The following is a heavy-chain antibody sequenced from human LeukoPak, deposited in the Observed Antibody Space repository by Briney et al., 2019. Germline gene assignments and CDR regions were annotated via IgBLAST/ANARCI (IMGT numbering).Heavy chain of an antibody. J-gene: IGHJ4*02. Sequence: SETLSLTCTVSGGSISSGGYYWSWIRQHPGKGLEWIGYIFYSGSTYYNPSLKSRVTISVDTSKNQFSLKLSSVTAADTAVYYCARDRAAGIDYWGQGTLVTVSS. V-gene: IGHV4-31*03. CDR1: GGSISSGGYY. CDR2: IFYSGST. D-gene: IGHD6-13*01. CDR3: ARDRAAGIDY.